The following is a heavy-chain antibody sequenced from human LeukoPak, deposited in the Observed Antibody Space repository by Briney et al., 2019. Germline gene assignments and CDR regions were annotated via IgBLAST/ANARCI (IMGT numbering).Heavy chain of an antibody. CDR1: GYTFTGYY. CDR3: AREVGVVAHQGGWFDP. V-gene: IGHV1-2*02. D-gene: IGHD2-2*01. J-gene: IGHJ5*02. CDR2: INPNSGGT. Sequence: ASVKVSCKAAGYTFTGYYMHWVRQAPGQGLEWMGGINPNSGGTNYAQKFQGRVTMTRDTSISTAYMELTRLRSDDTAVYYCAREVGVVAHQGGWFDPWGQGTLVTVSS.